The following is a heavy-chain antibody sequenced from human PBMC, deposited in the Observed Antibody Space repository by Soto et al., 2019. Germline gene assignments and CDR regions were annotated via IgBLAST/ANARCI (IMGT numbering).Heavy chain of an antibody. Sequence: GXSVKVSFKASGYTFTYYHVHWVRQAPGQGLEWMGIINPNGGDTNYAQKFQGRVTMTRDTSTSTVYMEISSLRSEDTALYYCARVPYSPGLLFYLDYWGQGTLVTVSS. CDR1: GYTFTYYH. CDR2: INPNGGDT. J-gene: IGHJ4*02. CDR3: ARVPYSPGLLFYLDY. V-gene: IGHV1-46*01. D-gene: IGHD5-18*01.